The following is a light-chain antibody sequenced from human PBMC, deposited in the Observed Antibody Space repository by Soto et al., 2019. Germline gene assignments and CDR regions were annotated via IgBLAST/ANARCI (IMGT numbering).Light chain of an antibody. Sequence: DIQMTQSPSTLSASVGDRVTITCRASQTVERWLAWYQQKPGKAPNLLISDVSSLERGVPSRFSGSGSATEFTLTISGLQPDDFATYYCQQANSFPITFGQGTRLEIK. CDR3: QQANSFPIT. V-gene: IGKV1-5*01. J-gene: IGKJ5*01. CDR1: QTVERW. CDR2: DVS.